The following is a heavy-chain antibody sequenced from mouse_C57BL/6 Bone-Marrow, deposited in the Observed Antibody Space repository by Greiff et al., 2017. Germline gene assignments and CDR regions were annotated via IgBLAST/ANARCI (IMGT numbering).Heavy chain of an antibody. CDR1: GYSITSGYY. Sequence: VQLKESGPGLVKPSQSLSLTCSVTGYSITSGYYWNWIRQFPGNKLEWMGYISYDGSNNYNPSLKNRISITRDTSKNQFFLKLNSVTTEDTATYYCARGKLGRAMDYWGQGTSVTVSS. CDR2: ISYDGSN. CDR3: ARGKLGRAMDY. D-gene: IGHD4-1*01. V-gene: IGHV3-6*01. J-gene: IGHJ4*01.